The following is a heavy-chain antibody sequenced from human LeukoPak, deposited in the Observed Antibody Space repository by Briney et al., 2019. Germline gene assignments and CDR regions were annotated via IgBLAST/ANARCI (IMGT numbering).Heavy chain of an antibody. V-gene: IGHV3-23*01. CDR2: ISGSGGST. Sequence: GGSLRLSCAASGFTFSSYAMSWVRQAPGTGLEWVSAISGSGGSTYYADSVKGRFTISRDNSKNTLYLQMNSLRAEDTAVYYCAKSIRIAARPRGFDYWGQGTLVTVSS. J-gene: IGHJ4*02. CDR1: GFTFSSYA. D-gene: IGHD6-6*01. CDR3: AKSIRIAARPRGFDY.